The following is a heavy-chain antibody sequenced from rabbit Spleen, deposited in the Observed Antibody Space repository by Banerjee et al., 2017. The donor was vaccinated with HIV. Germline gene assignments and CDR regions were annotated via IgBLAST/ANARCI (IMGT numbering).Heavy chain of an antibody. CDR1: GFTLSSNA. Sequence: QSLEESGGDLVKPGASLTLTCTASGFTLSSNAMCWVRQAPGKGPEWIACIYTGSGSTYYATWAKGRFTISKTSSTTVTLQMTSLTAADTATYFCARDPVIAGSAYYDLWGPGTLVTV. CDR2: IYTGSGST. D-gene: IGHD8-1*01. J-gene: IGHJ6*01. V-gene: IGHV1S40*01. CDR3: ARDPVIAGSAYYDL.